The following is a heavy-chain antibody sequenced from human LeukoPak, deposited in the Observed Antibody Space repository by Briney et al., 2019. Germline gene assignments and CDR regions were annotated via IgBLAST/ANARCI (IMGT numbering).Heavy chain of an antibody. CDR1: GGSISSYY. V-gene: IGHV4-59*01. Sequence: PSETLSLTCTVSGGSISSYYWSWIRQPPGKGLEWIGYIYYSGSTNYNPSLKSRVTISVDTSKNQFSLKLSSVTAADTAVYYCARSFHYDILTGSDAFDIWGQGTMVTVSS. CDR2: IYYSGST. CDR3: ARSFHYDILTGSDAFDI. J-gene: IGHJ3*02. D-gene: IGHD3-9*01.